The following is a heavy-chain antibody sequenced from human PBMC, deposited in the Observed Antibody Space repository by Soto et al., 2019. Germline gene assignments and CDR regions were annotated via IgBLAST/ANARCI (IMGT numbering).Heavy chain of an antibody. Sequence: QLQLQESGPGLVKPSETLSLTCTVSGGSISSSSYYWGWIRQPPGKGLEWIGSIYYSGSTYYNPSLKSRVTLSVDTSKNQFSLTLSSVTAADTAVYYRASLLNFDLWGRGTLVTVSS. CDR2: IYYSGST. CDR3: ASLLNFDL. J-gene: IGHJ2*01. CDR1: GGSISSSSYY. V-gene: IGHV4-39*01.